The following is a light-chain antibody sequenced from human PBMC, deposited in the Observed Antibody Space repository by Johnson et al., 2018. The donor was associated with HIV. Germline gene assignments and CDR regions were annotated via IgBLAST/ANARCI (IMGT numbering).Light chain of an antibody. J-gene: IGLJ1*01. CDR3: ATWDDSLNGYV. CDR2: DNN. CDR1: SSNIGNNY. V-gene: IGLV1-51*01. Sequence: QSVLTQPPSVSAAPGQKVTISCSGSSSNIGNNYVSWYQQLPGTAPKLVIYDNNNRPSGIPDRFSGSKSGTSASLAISGLQSEDEADYYCATWDDSLNGYVFGTGTKVTVL.